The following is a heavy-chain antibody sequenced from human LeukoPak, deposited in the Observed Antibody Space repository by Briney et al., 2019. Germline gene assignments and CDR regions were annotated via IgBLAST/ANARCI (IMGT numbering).Heavy chain of an antibody. V-gene: IGHV3-11*01. J-gene: IGHJ6*02. D-gene: IGHD1-26*01. Sequence: GGSLRLSCAASGFTFSDYYMTWIRQAPGKGLEWVSYISGVADSIYYGDSVKGRFTISRDNAKKSVYLQMNSLRADDTAVYYCARGGALGMDVWGQGTTVNVSS. CDR1: GFTFSDYY. CDR3: ARGGALGMDV. CDR2: ISGVADSI.